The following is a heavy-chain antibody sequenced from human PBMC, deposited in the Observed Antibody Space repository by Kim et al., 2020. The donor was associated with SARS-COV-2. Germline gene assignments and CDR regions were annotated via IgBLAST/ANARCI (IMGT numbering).Heavy chain of an antibody. J-gene: IGHJ6*02. CDR1: GFTVSSNY. CDR3: ARGPHDILTGYYKGPVGYYGMDV. Sequence: GGSLRLSCAASGFTVSSNYMSWVRQAPGKGLEWVSVIYSGGSKYYSDSVKGRFTISRYNYKNTMYLQMNSLRAEDTAVNYCARGPHDILTGYYKGPVGYYGMDVWGQKTTVTLSS. D-gene: IGHD3-9*01. CDR2: IYSGGSK. V-gene: IGHV3-53*01.